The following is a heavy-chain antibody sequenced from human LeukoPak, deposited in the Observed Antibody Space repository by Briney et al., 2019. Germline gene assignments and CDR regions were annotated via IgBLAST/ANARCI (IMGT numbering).Heavy chain of an antibody. CDR3: ARVIFPAGAYDSSGYWPHFDY. V-gene: IGHV1-2*02. Sequence: ASVKVSCKASGYTFTGYYMHWVRQAPGHGLEWMGWINPNSGGTNYAQKFQGRVTMTRDTSISTAYMELSRLRSDDTAVYYCARVIFPAGAYDSSGYWPHFDYWGQGTLVTVSS. D-gene: IGHD3-22*01. J-gene: IGHJ4*02. CDR2: INPNSGGT. CDR1: GYTFTGYY.